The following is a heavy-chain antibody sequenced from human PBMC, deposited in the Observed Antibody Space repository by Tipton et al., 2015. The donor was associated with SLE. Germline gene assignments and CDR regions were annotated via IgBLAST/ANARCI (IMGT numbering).Heavy chain of an antibody. CDR2: IYTSGNT. CDR1: GYSISSGYY. CDR3: AGTPWLVRFEY. J-gene: IGHJ4*02. Sequence: TLSLTCAVSGYSISSGYYWGWIRQPPGKGLEWIGSIYTSGNTNYNPSLKSRVTISVDTSKNQISLKLRSVTAADTAVYYCAGTPWLVRFEYWGQGTLVNVSP. D-gene: IGHD6-19*01. V-gene: IGHV4-38-2*01.